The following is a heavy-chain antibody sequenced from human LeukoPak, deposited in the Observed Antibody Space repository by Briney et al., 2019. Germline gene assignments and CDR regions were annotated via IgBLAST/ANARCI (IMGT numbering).Heavy chain of an antibody. CDR1: GFTFSSYA. Sequence: GGSLRLSCAASGFTFSSYAMHWVRQAPGKGLEWVAVISYDGSSKSYADSVKGRLTIARDNPKNSLYLQMNSLRPEDTAVYYCARDHSSSWNYFDCWGQGTLVTVSS. CDR2: ISYDGSSK. V-gene: IGHV3-30-3*01. CDR3: ARDHSSSWNYFDC. J-gene: IGHJ4*02. D-gene: IGHD6-13*01.